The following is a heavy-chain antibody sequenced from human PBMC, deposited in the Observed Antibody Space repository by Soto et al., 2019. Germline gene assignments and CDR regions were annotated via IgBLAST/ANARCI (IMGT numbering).Heavy chain of an antibody. J-gene: IGHJ4*02. CDR2: INRDGSRT. D-gene: IGHD3-16*01. Sequence: EVQLVESGGGLVQPGGSLRLSCAASGFTISSYWMHWVRQASGKGLVWVARINRDGSRTSYADFVKGRFTISRDNAKNRVYLQMNSLRAEDTAVYYCAADLGYWGQGGLVTVSS. CDR3: AADLGY. CDR1: GFTISSYW. V-gene: IGHV3-74*01.